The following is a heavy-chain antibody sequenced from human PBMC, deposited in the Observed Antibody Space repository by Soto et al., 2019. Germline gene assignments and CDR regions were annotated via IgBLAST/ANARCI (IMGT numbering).Heavy chain of an antibody. CDR2: IYYSGST. D-gene: IGHD1-1*01. CDR1: GGSISSGDYY. CDR3: ARSLGTGTYPHDLQP. Sequence: QVQLQESGPGLVKPSQTLSLTCTASGGSISSGDYYWSWMRQHPGKGLEWIGYIYYSGSTYYNPSLKSPVTISVDTSNNLFSLKLGSVTAADTAVYNCARSLGTGTYPHDLQPWLPGTLVTVSS. V-gene: IGHV4-31*01. J-gene: IGHJ1*01.